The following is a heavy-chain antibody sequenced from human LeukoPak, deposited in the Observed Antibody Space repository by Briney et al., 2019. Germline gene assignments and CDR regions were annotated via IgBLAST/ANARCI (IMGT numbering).Heavy chain of an antibody. Sequence: PSETLSLTCTVSGGSISSSSYYWGWIRQPPGKGLEWIGSIYYSGSTYYNPSLKSRVTISVDTSKNQFSLKLRSVTAADTAVYYCARPGPYYYDSSGYLDWYAFDIWGQGTMVTVSS. CDR3: ARPGPYYYDSSGYLDWYAFDI. CDR1: GGSISSSSYY. J-gene: IGHJ3*02. CDR2: IYYSGST. D-gene: IGHD3-22*01. V-gene: IGHV4-39*01.